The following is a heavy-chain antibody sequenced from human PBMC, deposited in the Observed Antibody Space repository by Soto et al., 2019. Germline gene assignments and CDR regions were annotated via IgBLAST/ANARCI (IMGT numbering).Heavy chain of an antibody. CDR3: ARDTDIIGASLGTGHCDY. D-gene: IGHD2-15*01. V-gene: IGHV4-4*07. CDR2: IYTSGST. J-gene: IGHJ4*02. Sequence: QVQLQESGPGLVKPSETLSLTCTVSGGSISSYYWSWIRQPAGKGLEWIGRIYTSGSTNYNPSLKSRVTMSVDTSKNQFSLKLSSVTAADTAVYYCARDTDIIGASLGTGHCDYRGQGTLITVSS. CDR1: GGSISSYY.